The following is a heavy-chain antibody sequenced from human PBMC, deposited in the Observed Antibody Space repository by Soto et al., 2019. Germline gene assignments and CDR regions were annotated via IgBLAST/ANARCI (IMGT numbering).Heavy chain of an antibody. Sequence: EVQLVESGGGLVKPGGSLRLSCAASGFTFSAYTMNWVRQAPGKGLEWISSIDIGSKFMFYADSVTGRFTISRDNAKNSPYLQIDSLRAEDTALYYCAREADSYKLNDGLMDVWGQGTTVVVSS. CDR3: AREADSYKLNDGLMDV. V-gene: IGHV3-21*01. D-gene: IGHD1-1*01. CDR2: IDIGSKFM. J-gene: IGHJ6*01. CDR1: GFTFSAYT.